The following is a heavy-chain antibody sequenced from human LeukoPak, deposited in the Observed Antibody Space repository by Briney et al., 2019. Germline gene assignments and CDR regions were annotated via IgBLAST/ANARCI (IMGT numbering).Heavy chain of an antibody. CDR3: ARGVAPDY. Sequence: SETLSLTCTVSGGSISSYYWSWIRQPPGKGLEWIGYIYYSGSTNYNPSLKSRVTISVNTSKNQFSLKLSSVTAADTAVYYCARGVAPDYWGQGTLVTVSS. D-gene: IGHD2-15*01. V-gene: IGHV4-59*01. J-gene: IGHJ4*02. CDR2: IYYSGST. CDR1: GGSISSYY.